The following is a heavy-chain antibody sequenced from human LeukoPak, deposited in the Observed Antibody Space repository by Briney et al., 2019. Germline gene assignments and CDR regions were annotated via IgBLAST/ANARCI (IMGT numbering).Heavy chain of an antibody. CDR3: ARSVYNSGPLGY. J-gene: IGHJ4*02. CDR1: GGSISSHY. CDR2: IYYSGST. V-gene: IGHV4-59*11. D-gene: IGHD1-26*01. Sequence: KPSETLSLTCTVSGGSISSHYWSWIRQPPGMGLEWIGYIYYSGSTNYNPSLKSRVTISVDTSKNQFSLKLSSVTAADTAVYYCARSVYNSGPLGYWGQGTLVTVSS.